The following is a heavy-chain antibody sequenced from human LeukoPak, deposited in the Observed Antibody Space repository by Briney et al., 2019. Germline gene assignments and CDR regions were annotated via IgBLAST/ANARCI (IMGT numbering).Heavy chain of an antibody. D-gene: IGHD3-10*01. Sequence: ASVKVSCKASGGTFSSYAISWVRQAPRQGLEWMGGIIPIFGTANYAQKFQGRVTITADESTSTAYMELSSLRSEDTAVYYCARDGGSGSYPNWFDPWGQGTLVTVSS. CDR1: GGTFSSYA. J-gene: IGHJ5*02. V-gene: IGHV1-69*13. CDR2: IIPIFGTA. CDR3: ARDGGSGSYPNWFDP.